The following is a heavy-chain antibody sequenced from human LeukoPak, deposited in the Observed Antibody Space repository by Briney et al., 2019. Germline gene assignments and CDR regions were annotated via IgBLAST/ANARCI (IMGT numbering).Heavy chain of an antibody. CDR3: ARDSPLTTVTTFPYWYFDL. V-gene: IGHV6-1*01. J-gene: IGHJ2*01. Sequence: PSQTLSPTCAISGDSVSSNSAAWNWIRQSPSRGLEWLGRTYYRSKWYNDYAVSVKSRITINPDTSKNQFSLQLNSVTPEDTAVYYCARDSPLTTVTTFPYWYFDLWGRGTLVTVSS. CDR1: GDSVSSNSAA. D-gene: IGHD4-17*01. CDR2: TYYRSKWYN.